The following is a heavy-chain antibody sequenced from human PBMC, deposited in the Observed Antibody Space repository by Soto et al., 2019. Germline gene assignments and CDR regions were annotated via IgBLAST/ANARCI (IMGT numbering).Heavy chain of an antibody. Sequence: EVQLVESGGGLVQPGGSLRLSCAASGFTVSSNYMSWVRQAPGKGLEWVSLIYSGGGTYYADSVKGRFTISRDNSKQPLYLQMNSLRAEDTAVYYCARESSGSTLDSFDIWGQGTMVTVSS. J-gene: IGHJ3*02. CDR2: IYSGGGT. CDR3: ARESSGSTLDSFDI. V-gene: IGHV3-66*01. CDR1: GFTVSSNY. D-gene: IGHD6-19*01.